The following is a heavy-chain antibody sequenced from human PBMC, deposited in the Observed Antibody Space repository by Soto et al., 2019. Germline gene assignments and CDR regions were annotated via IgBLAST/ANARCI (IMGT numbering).Heavy chain of an antibody. J-gene: IGHJ5*02. CDR3: ARGLGNWNLFFWFDP. Sequence: ETLSLTCAVYGGSFSGYYWSWIRQPPGKGLEWIGEINHSGSTNYNPSLKSRVTISVDTSKNQFSLKLSSVTAADTAVYYCARGLGNWNLFFWFDPWGQGTLVTVSS. CDR2: INHSGST. CDR1: GGSFSGYY. V-gene: IGHV4-34*01. D-gene: IGHD1-7*01.